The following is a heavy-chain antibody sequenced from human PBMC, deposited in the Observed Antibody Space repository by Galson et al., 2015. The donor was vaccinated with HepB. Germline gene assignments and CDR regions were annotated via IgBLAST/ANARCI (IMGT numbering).Heavy chain of an antibody. Sequence: SLRLSCAASGFTFSSYGMHWVRQAPGKGLEWVAVISYDGSNKYYADSVKGRFTISRDNSKNTLYLQMNSLRAEDTAVYYCARLEYSSSSVDYWGQGTLVTVSS. J-gene: IGHJ4*02. CDR3: ARLEYSSSSVDY. V-gene: IGHV3-30*03. CDR1: GFTFSSYG. CDR2: ISYDGSNK. D-gene: IGHD6-6*01.